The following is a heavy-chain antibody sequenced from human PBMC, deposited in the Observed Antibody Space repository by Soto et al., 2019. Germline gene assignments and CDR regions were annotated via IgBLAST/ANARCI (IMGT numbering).Heavy chain of an antibody. V-gene: IGHV4-59*08. CDR2: IYYSGST. CDR3: ARRTGYYYGMGV. J-gene: IGHJ6*02. D-gene: IGHD3-10*01. CDR1: GGSISSYY. Sequence: QVQLQESGPGLVKPSETLSLTCTVSGGSISSYYWSWIRQPPGKGLEWIGYIYYSGSTNYNPSLKSRVTISVDTSKNQFSLKLSSVTAADTAVYYCARRTGYYYGMGVWGQGTTVTVSS.